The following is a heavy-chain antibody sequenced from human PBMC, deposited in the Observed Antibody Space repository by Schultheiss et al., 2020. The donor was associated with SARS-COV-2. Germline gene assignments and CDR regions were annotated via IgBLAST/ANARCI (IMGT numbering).Heavy chain of an antibody. CDR2: IYWDDDK. CDR3: ARSIAAAGNDYYYGMDV. D-gene: IGHD6-13*01. J-gene: IGHJ6*02. V-gene: IGHV2-70*01. Sequence: SGPTLVKPTQTLTLTCTFSGFSLSTGGVGVVWIRQPPGKALEWLALIYWDDDKYYSTSLKTRLTISKDTSKNQVVLTMTNMDPVDTATYYCARSIAAAGNDYYYGMDVWGQGTTVTVSS. CDR1: GFSLSTGGVG.